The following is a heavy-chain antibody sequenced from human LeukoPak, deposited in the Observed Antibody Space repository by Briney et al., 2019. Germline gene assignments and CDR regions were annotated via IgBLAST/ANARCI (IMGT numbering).Heavy chain of an antibody. J-gene: IGHJ3*02. CDR2: ISWNSGSI. CDR1: GFTFDDYA. V-gene: IGHV3-9*01. Sequence: GRSLRLPCAASGFTFDDYAMHWVRQAPGKGLEWVSGISWNSGSIGYADSVKGRFTISRDNAKNSLYLQMNSLRAEDTALYYCAKAVDSSSWYEVAFDIWGQGTMVTVSS. CDR3: AKAVDSSSWYEVAFDI. D-gene: IGHD6-13*01.